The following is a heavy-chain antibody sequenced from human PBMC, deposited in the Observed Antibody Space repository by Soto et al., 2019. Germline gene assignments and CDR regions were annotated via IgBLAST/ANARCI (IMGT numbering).Heavy chain of an antibody. CDR1: GYSFTSYW. CDR3: ARRGSELVEYYGMDV. CDR2: IYPGDSDT. V-gene: IGHV5-51*01. D-gene: IGHD6-6*01. Sequence: GESLKISCKGSGYSFTSYWIGWVRQMPGKGLEWMGIIYPGDSDTRYSPSFQGQVTTSADKSISTAYLQWSSLKASATAKYYCARRGSELVEYYGMDVWGQGTTVTVSS. J-gene: IGHJ6*02.